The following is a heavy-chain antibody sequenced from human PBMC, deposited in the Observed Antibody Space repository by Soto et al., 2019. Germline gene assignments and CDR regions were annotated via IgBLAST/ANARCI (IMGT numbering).Heavy chain of an antibody. CDR2: MSGSAGTT. V-gene: IGHV3-23*01. CDR3: AKDVGYCTSGVCSPFDH. CDR1: GFSFSNYG. Sequence: GGSLRLSCAASGFSFSNYGLNWVRQAPGKGLEWVSGMSGSAGTTDYADSVKGRFTISRDNSENTLYLQMNSLRAEDTALYYCAKDVGYCTSGVCSPFDHWGQGTLVTVSS. J-gene: IGHJ4*02. D-gene: IGHD2-8*01.